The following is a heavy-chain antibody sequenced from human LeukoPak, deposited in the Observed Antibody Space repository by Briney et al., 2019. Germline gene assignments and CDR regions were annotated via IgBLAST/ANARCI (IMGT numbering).Heavy chain of an antibody. Sequence: SETLSLTCAVYGESFSGYYWSWIRQPPGKGLEWIGEINHSGNTNYNASLKSRVTISVDTSKNQFSLRLTSVTAADTAVYYCAGHQTKNIVLLWFGGLDYWGQGTLVTVPS. J-gene: IGHJ4*02. CDR2: INHSGNT. CDR3: AGHQTKNIVLLWFGGLDY. D-gene: IGHD3-10*01. CDR1: GESFSGYY. V-gene: IGHV4-34*01.